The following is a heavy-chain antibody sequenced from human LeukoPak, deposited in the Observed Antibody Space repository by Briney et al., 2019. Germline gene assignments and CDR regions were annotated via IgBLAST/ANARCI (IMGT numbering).Heavy chain of an antibody. Sequence: GGSLRLSCAASGFTFSSYGMHWVRQAPGKGLEWVAFIRYDGSNKYYADSVKGRFTISRDNSKNTLYLQMNSLRAEDTAVYYCAKVATIREVLDHWGQGTLVTVSS. CDR1: GFTFSSYG. CDR2: IRYDGSNK. D-gene: IGHD5-12*01. CDR3: AKVATIREVLDH. J-gene: IGHJ4*02. V-gene: IGHV3-30*02.